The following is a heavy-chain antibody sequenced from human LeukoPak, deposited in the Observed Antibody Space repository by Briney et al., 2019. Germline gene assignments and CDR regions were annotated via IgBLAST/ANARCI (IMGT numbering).Heavy chain of an antibody. CDR3: ARGLGY. J-gene: IGHJ4*02. CDR1: GGSFSGYD. CDR2: INHSGST. V-gene: IGHV4-34*01. Sequence: SETLSLTCAVYGGSFSGYDWSWIRQPPGKGLEWIGEINHSGSTNYNPSLKSRVTISVDTSKNQFSLKLSSATAADTAVYYCARGLGYWGQGTLVTVSS.